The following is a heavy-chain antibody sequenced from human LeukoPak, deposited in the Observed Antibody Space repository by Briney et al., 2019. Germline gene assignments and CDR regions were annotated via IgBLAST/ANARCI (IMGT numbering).Heavy chain of an antibody. CDR3: ARGTGDSCKD. V-gene: IGHV6-1*01. Sequence: SQTLSLTCAISGDIVSSNSASWNWIRQSPSSGLEWLGRTYYRSKWRNDYAVSVKSRITISPDTSKNQFSLQLNSVTPEDTAVYYCARGTGDSCKDWGLGTLVTVSS. CDR1: GDIVSSNSAS. D-gene: IGHD3-22*01. CDR2: TYYRSKWRN. J-gene: IGHJ4*02.